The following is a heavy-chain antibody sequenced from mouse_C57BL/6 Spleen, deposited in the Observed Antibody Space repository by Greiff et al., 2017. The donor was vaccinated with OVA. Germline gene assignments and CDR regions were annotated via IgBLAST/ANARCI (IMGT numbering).Heavy chain of an antibody. V-gene: IGHV1-61*01. CDR2: IYPSDSET. D-gene: IGHD1-1*01. J-gene: IGHJ4*01. Sequence: VQLQQPGAELVRPGSSVKLSCKASGYTFTSYWMDWVKQRPGQGLEWIGNIYPSDSETHYNQKFKDKATLTVDKSSSTAYMQLSSLTSEDSAVYYCARGGGFITTVVNAMDYWGQGTSVTVSS. CDR3: ARGGGFITTVVNAMDY. CDR1: GYTFTSYW.